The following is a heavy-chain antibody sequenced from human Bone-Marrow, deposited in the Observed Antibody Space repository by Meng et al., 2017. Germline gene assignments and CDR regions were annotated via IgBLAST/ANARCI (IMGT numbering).Heavy chain of an antibody. CDR3: ARPGSSGSYDSLDF. CDR1: GYSFSTYW. D-gene: IGHD1-26*01. J-gene: IGHJ4*02. V-gene: IGHV5-51*01. Sequence: GESLKISCKGSGYSFSTYWLAWVRQMPGKGLEWMGIIYPGDSETRYSPSFQGQVTISADKSISTAYLQWSSLKASDTAMYYCARPGSSGSYDSLDFWGQGTLVTVAS. CDR2: IYPGDSET.